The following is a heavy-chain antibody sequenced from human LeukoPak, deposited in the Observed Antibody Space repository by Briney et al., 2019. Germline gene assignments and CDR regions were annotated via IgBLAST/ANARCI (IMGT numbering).Heavy chain of an antibody. CDR1: GGSFSGYY. D-gene: IGHD5-24*01. CDR2: INHSGST. Sequence: PSETRSLTCAVYGGSFSGYYWSWIRQPPGKGLEWIGEINHSGSTNYNPSLKSRVTISVDTSKNQFSLKLSSVTAADTAVYYCARGGLQLGYWGQGTLVTVSS. J-gene: IGHJ4*02. V-gene: IGHV4-34*01. CDR3: ARGGLQLGY.